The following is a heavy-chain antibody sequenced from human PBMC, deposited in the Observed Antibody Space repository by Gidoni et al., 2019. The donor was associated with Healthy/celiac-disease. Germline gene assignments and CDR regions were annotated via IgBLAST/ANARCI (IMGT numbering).Heavy chain of an antibody. CDR3: AHRDMGPIYSYGPNFDY. CDR1: GFSLSTIGVG. Sequence: QITLKASGPTLVKPTQTLTLTCTFSGFSLSTIGVGVGWIRQPPGKALEWLALIYWDDDKRYSPSLKSRLTITKDTSKNQVVLTMTNMDPVDTATYYCAHRDMGPIYSYGPNFDYWGQGTLVTVSS. CDR2: IYWDDDK. J-gene: IGHJ4*02. D-gene: IGHD5-18*01. V-gene: IGHV2-5*02.